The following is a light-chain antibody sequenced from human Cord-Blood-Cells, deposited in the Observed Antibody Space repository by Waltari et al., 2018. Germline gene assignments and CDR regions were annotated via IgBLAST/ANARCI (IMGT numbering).Light chain of an antibody. V-gene: IGLV1-47*01. J-gene: IGLJ3*02. CDR2: RNN. CDR1: SSNIGSNY. CDR3: AAWDDSLSGWV. Sequence: QSVLTQPPSASGTPGQRVTISCSGSSSNIGSNYLYWYQQLPGPAPKLLIYRNNQRPSGVPDRFSGSKSGTSASLAISGLRSEDEADYYCAAWDDSLSGWVFGGGTKLTVL.